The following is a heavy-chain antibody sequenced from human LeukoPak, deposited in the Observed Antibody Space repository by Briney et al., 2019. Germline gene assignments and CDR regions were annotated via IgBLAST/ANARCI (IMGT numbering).Heavy chain of an antibody. J-gene: IGHJ4*02. V-gene: IGHV3-7*01. CDR3: ARYEYFDL. Sequence: GGSLRLSCAASGFTFSSYWMSWVRQAPGKGLEWVANIKQDGSEKYYVDSVKGRFTISRDNSKNTLSLHLNSLRSEDTAVYYCARYEYFDLWGQGTLVIVSS. CDR2: IKQDGSEK. D-gene: IGHD3-16*01. CDR1: GFTFSSYW.